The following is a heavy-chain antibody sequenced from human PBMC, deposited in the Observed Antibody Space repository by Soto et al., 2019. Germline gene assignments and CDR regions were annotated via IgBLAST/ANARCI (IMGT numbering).Heavy chain of an antibody. CDR1: GGSISSGGYY. CDR2: IYYSGST. Sequence: QVQLQESGPGLVKPSQTLSLTCTVSGGSISSGGYYWSWIRQHPGKGLEWIGYIYYSGSTYYNPSLRSRVNITVNTSKNQFSLKLSSGTAAETAMYYCARSVDPWGQGTLVTVSS. J-gene: IGHJ5*02. CDR3: ARSVDP. V-gene: IGHV4-31*03.